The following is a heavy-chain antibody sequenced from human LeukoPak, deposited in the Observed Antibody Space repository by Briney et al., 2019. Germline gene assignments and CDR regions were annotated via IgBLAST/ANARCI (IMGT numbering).Heavy chain of an antibody. CDR3: ARDRMGTKSFDY. V-gene: IGHV3-21*01. J-gene: IGHJ4*02. CDR2: ISSSSSYI. Sequence: GGSLRLSCAASGFTFSSYSMNWVRQAPGKGLEWVSSISSSSSYIYYADSVKGRFTISRDNAKNSLYLQMNSLRAEDTAVYYCARDRMGTKSFDYWGQGTLVTVSS. CDR1: GFTFSSYS. D-gene: IGHD5-24*01.